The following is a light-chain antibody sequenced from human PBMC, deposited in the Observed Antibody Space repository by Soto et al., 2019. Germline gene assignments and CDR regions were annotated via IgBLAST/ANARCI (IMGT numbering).Light chain of an antibody. J-gene: IGKJ2*01. CDR1: QSVSSN. CDR3: QQYNNWSPPT. CDR2: GAY. Sequence: EIVMPQSPATLSVSPGERATLSCSASQSVSSNLAWYQQKPGQAPRLLIYGAYTRATGIPARFSGSRSGTEFTLTISSLQSEDFAVYYCQQYNNWSPPTFGQGTKLEIK. V-gene: IGKV3-15*01.